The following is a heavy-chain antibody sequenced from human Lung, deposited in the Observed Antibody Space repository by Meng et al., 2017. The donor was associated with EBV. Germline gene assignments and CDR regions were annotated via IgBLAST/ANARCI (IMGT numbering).Heavy chain of an antibody. V-gene: IGHV4-34*02. CDR1: GRSFSSSY. CDR2: INYSGIT. J-gene: IGHJ4*02. D-gene: IGHD2-2*01. CDR3: ARGGTSSAPFDY. Sequence: QGQLPQGGGGMLKPAETLSLTCGVSGRSFSSSYWIWIRQPPGKGLEWIGQINYSGITNYNPSLKSRVTISVDTSKNQFSLSLNSVTAADTAVYYCARGGTSSAPFDYWGQGTLVTVSS.